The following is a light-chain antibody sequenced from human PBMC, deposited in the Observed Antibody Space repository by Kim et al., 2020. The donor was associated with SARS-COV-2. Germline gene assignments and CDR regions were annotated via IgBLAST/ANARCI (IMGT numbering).Light chain of an antibody. V-gene: IGKV3-11*01. CDR1: KSVSSY. Sequence: SPGERATLSCRASKSVSSYLAWYQQKPGQAPRLLIYDASNRATGIPARFSGSGSGTDFTLTISSLEPEDFAVYYCQQRSNWPSITFGPGTKVDIK. CDR2: DAS. CDR3: QQRSNWPSIT. J-gene: IGKJ3*01.